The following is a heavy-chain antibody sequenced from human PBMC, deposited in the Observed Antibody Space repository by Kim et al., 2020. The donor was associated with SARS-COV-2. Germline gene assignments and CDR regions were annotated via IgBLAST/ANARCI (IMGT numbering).Heavy chain of an antibody. CDR2: IDWDDDK. J-gene: IGHJ4*02. V-gene: IGHV2-70*11. D-gene: IGHD5-12*01. CDR3: ARRHVDKYYFDY. CDR1: GFSLSTSGMC. Sequence: SGPTLVNPTQTLTLTCTFSGFSLSTSGMCVSWIRQPPGKALEWLARIDWDDDKYYSTSLKTRLTISKDTSKNQVVLTMTNMDPVDTATYYCARRHVDKYYFDYWGQGTLGTVSS.